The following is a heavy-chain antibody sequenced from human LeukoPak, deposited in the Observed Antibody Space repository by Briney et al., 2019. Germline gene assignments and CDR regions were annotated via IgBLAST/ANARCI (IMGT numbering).Heavy chain of an antibody. CDR1: GFTVSSNY. J-gene: IGHJ1*01. CDR3: ARNQYTSNWYVHH. Sequence: GGSLRLSCAASGFTVSSNYMSWVRQAPGKGLEWVSLISSVGSTYYADSVKGRFTISRDNSKDTLYLQMNSLRAEDTAVYYCARNQYTSNWYVHHWGQGTLVTVS. D-gene: IGHD4-11*01. CDR2: ISSVGST. V-gene: IGHV3-53*01.